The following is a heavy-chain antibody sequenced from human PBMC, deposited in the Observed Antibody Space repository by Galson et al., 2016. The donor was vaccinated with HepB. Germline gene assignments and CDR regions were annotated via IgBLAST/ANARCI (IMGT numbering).Heavy chain of an antibody. J-gene: IGHJ4*01. V-gene: IGHV4-34*01. Sequence: SETLSLTCTVSGESLSGYFWSWIRQPPGKGLEWIGEVNHRGTTNYDPSLESRVTISADTSKNKFSLNLSSVTAADTAVYFCARDGFPGFGSFFDYWGHGALVTVSS. CDR3: ARDGFPGFGSFFDY. CDR2: VNHRGTT. CDR1: GESLSGYF. D-gene: IGHD3-10*01.